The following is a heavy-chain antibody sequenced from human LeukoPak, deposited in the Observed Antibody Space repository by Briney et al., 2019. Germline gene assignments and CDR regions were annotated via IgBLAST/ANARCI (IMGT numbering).Heavy chain of an antibody. Sequence: GASVKVSCKASGYTFTGYYMHWVRQAPGQGLEWMGWINPNSGGTNYAQKFQGRVTMTRDTSISTAYMELSSLRSDDTAVYYCARGGYSDSRTLIDYWGQGILVTVSS. J-gene: IGHJ4*02. CDR1: GYTFTGYY. V-gene: IGHV1-2*02. D-gene: IGHD5-12*01. CDR3: ARGGYSDSRTLIDY. CDR2: INPNSGGT.